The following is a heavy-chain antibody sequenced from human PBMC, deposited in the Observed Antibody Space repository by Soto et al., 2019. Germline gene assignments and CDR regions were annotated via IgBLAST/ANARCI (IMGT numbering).Heavy chain of an antibody. Sequence: EVQLLESGGGLVQPGGSLRLSCAASGFTFSSYAMSWVRQAPGKGLEWVSAISGSGGSTYYADSVKGRFTISRDNSKNTLYLQMNSLRGEDTAVYYCAKTVVGYDPSGRTFDYWGQGTLVTVSS. V-gene: IGHV3-23*01. D-gene: IGHD5-12*01. CDR1: GFTFSSYA. CDR2: ISGSGGST. CDR3: AKTVVGYDPSGRTFDY. J-gene: IGHJ4*02.